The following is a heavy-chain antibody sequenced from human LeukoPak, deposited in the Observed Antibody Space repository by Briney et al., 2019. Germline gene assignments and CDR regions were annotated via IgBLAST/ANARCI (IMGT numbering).Heavy chain of an antibody. V-gene: IGHV4-4*02. CDR1: GGSISSSNW. D-gene: IGHD3-9*01. CDR3: ARVAVLRYFDWSHYYYGMDV. J-gene: IGHJ6*02. CDR2: INHSGST. Sequence: SETLSLTCAVSGGSISSSNWWSWVRQPPGKGLEWIGEINHSGSTNYNPSLKSRVAISVDTSKNQFSLKLSSVTAADTAVYYCARVAVLRYFDWSHYYYGMDVWGQGTTVTVSS.